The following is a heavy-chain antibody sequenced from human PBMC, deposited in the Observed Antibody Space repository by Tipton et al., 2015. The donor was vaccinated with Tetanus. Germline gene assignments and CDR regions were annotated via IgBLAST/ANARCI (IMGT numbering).Heavy chain of an antibody. V-gene: IGHV4-31*03. J-gene: IGHJ4*02. CDR2: ISYSGNT. Sequence: TLSLTCTVSGGSISSGVYYWGWLRQDPGKGLEWIGRISYSGNTAYNPSLKSRVTISVDTSKNQFSLKLSSVTAADTAVYYCTRDSGSGYVGDFWGQGTLVTVSS. CDR1: GGSISSGVYY. CDR3: TRDSGSGYVGDF. D-gene: IGHD5-12*01.